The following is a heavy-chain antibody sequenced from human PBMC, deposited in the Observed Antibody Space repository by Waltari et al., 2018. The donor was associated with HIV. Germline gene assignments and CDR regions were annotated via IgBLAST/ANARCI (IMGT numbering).Heavy chain of an antibody. V-gene: IGHV4-39*01. Sequence: QLHLQESGPGLVKPSETLSLTCSVSGASISSSSYYWAWIRQPPGKGLEWIGAIYYSGTAYYNPSVKSRVSASLDASKNELSLKLTSVTATDTALYYCARLRFHSLYYFDSWGPGIPVTVSS. CDR1: GASISSSSYY. CDR2: IYYSGTA. J-gene: IGHJ4*02. CDR3: ARLRFHSLYYFDS. D-gene: IGHD3-16*01.